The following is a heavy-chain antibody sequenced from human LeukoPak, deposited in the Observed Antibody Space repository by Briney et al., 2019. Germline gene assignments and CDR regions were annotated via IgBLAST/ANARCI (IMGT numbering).Heavy chain of an antibody. J-gene: IGHJ4*02. Sequence: PSETLSLTCTVSGGSISSGGYYWSWIRQHPGKGLEWIGYIYYSGSTYYNPSLKSRVTISVDTSKNQFSLKLSSVTAADTAVYYCARDRYCTNGACYRLFDYWGQGTLVTVSS. V-gene: IGHV4-31*03. CDR1: GGSISSGGYY. CDR3: ARDRYCTNGACYRLFDY. CDR2: IYYSGST. D-gene: IGHD2-8*01.